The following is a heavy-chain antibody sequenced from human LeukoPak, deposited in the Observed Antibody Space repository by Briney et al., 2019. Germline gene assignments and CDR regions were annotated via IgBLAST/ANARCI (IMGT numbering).Heavy chain of an antibody. CDR3: ARAHQEAAAGTANWFDP. D-gene: IGHD6-13*01. J-gene: IGHJ5*02. CDR1: RGSISSSSYY. CDR2: IYYSGST. V-gene: IGHV4-39*07. Sequence: SETLSLTCTLSRGSISSSSYYWGSIRQPRGKGLEWIGSIYYSGSTYYNPSLKSRVTISVDTSKNHFSLKLSSVTAADTAVYYCARAHQEAAAGTANWFDPWGQGTLVTVSS.